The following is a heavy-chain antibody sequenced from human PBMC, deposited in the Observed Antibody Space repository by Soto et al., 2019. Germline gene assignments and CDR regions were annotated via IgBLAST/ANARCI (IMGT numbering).Heavy chain of an antibody. Sequence: QVQLVESGGGVVQPGTSLRLSCAVSGFPFSTYGFHWVRQPPGKGLEWVAVIVSDGSAKYHAASVEGRFTISRDNSKDTLYLQMNSLRAEDTAVYYCARDYAFGNENGFDIWGQGTMVTVSS. CDR1: GFPFSTYG. V-gene: IGHV3-33*01. CDR2: IVSDGSAK. CDR3: ARDYAFGNENGFDI. J-gene: IGHJ3*02. D-gene: IGHD1-1*01.